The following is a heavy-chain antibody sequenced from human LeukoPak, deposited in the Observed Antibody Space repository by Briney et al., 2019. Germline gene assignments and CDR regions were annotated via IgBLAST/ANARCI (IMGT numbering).Heavy chain of an antibody. CDR1: GYTFTSYD. V-gene: IGHV1-8*01. D-gene: IGHD3-10*01. J-gene: IGHJ4*02. CDR2: MNPNRGNT. CDR3: ARGCRPYYYGPGSYSD. Sequence: ASVKVSCKASGYTFTSYDINWVRQATGQGLEWMGWMNPNRGNTGYAQKFQGRVTMTRNTSISTAYMELSSLRSEDTAVYYCARGCRPYYYGPGSYSDWGQGTLVTVSS.